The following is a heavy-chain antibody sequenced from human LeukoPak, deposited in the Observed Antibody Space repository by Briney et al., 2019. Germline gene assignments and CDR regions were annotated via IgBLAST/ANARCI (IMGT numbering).Heavy chain of an antibody. J-gene: IGHJ5*02. Sequence: VASVKVSCKISGYIFVNYGISWVRQAPGQGLEWMGWVSTYNGNTNYAQNLQDRVTMTTDTSTNTAYMELRSLRSDDTAMYYCARDMDYGSGSSLNWFDPWGQGTLVTVSS. CDR3: ARDMDYGSGSSLNWFDP. D-gene: IGHD3-10*01. V-gene: IGHV1-18*01. CDR1: GYIFVNYG. CDR2: VSTYNGNT.